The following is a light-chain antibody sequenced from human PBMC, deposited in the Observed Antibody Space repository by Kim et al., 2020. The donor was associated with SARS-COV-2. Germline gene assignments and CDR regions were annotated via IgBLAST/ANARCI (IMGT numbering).Light chain of an antibody. CDR2: AAS. J-gene: IGKJ1*01. Sequence: GDRVTITCRASQDIRSDLGWYQQKPGKAPKLLIYAASSLQSGLPSRFSGSGSGTDFTLTISSLQPEDFATYYCLQDYNYPRTFGQGTKVDI. V-gene: IGKV1-6*01. CDR3: LQDYNYPRT. CDR1: QDIRSD.